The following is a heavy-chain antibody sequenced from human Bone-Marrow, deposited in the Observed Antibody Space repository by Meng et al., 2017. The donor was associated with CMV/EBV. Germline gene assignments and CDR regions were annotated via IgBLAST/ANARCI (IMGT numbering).Heavy chain of an antibody. Sequence: ASVKVSCKASGYTLTNYSMHLVRQAPGQGLEWMGWINPNSGGTNYAQKFQGRVTMTRDTSISTAYMELSRLRSDDTAVYYCARVGLEYCSGGSCYSKAGYFDLWGRGTLVTVSS. V-gene: IGHV1-2*02. CDR3: ARVGLEYCSGGSCYSKAGYFDL. J-gene: IGHJ2*01. CDR2: INPNSGGT. D-gene: IGHD2-15*01. CDR1: GYTLTNYS.